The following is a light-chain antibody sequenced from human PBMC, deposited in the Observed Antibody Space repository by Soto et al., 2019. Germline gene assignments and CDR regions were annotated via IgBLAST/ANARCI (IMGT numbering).Light chain of an antibody. CDR3: QQYDDWPLT. J-gene: IGKJ4*01. CDR1: QNVKTR. Sequence: ETVMTQSPATLSLSPGERATLSCRASQNVKTRLAWYQQRPGQAPRLLIYDAFTRATGIPPRFSGSASGTEFTLSISSMQSEDFAVYYGQQYDDWPLTLGGGTKVEIK. V-gene: IGKV3-15*01. CDR2: DAF.